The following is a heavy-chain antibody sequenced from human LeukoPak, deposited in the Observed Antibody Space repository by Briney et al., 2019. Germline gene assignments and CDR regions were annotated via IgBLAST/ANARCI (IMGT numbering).Heavy chain of an antibody. CDR1: GGTFSSYA. V-gene: IGHV1-69*06. CDR3: ARGGSAEDSSAYYKYYYYYMDV. J-gene: IGHJ6*03. CDR2: IIPIFGTA. D-gene: IGHD3-22*01. Sequence: SVKVSCKASGGTFSSYAISWVRQAPGQGLEWMGGIIPIFGTANYAQKFQGRVTITADKSTSTAYMELSSLRSEDTAVYYCARGGSAEDSSAYYKYYYYYMDVWDKGTTVTVSS.